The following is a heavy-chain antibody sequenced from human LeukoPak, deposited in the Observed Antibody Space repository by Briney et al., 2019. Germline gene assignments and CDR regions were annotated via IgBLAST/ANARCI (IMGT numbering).Heavy chain of an antibody. CDR3: AKGGGLRAGASYRIDY. D-gene: IGHD3-16*02. J-gene: IGHJ4*02. CDR2: ISGSGGNT. V-gene: IGHV3-23*01. CDR1: GFTFTTYA. Sequence: PGGSLRLSCAASGFTFTTYAMSWVRQPPGKGLEWVSSISGSGGNTNYADSVQGRFTFSRDNSKNTLYLQMNSLRAADTAVYYCAKGGGLRAGASYRIDYWGQGTLVTVSS.